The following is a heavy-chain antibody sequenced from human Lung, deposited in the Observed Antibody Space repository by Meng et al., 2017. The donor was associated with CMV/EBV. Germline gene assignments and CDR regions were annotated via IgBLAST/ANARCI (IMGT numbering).Heavy chain of an antibody. Sequence: QVYLLHSGPEVKKPGASVGVSCKASGYTFGSYGICWVRQAPGQGLEWMGWFVNYVDTYPAPKFQGRVTMTTDTHTNTAFMELRSLTSDDTAVYYCASGTPGRSYCDYWGQGTLVTVSS. D-gene: IGHD2-15*01. J-gene: IGHJ4*02. CDR3: ASGTPGRSYCDY. CDR1: GYTFGSYG. CDR2: FVNYVDT. V-gene: IGHV1-18*01.